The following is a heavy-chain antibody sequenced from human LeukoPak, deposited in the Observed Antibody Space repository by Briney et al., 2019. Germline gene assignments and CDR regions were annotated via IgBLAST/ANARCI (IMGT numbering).Heavy chain of an antibody. V-gene: IGHV3-48*04. Sequence: GGSLRLSCEASGFIFSSAWMRWVRQAPGKGLEWVSYIQITGTPIHYADSVKGRFTISRDNAEKSLYLQLNNLRLEDTAVYYCVRSDRETFAFDIWGQGAMVTVSS. CDR2: IQITGTPI. CDR3: VRSDRETFAFDI. CDR1: GFIFSSAW. J-gene: IGHJ3*02. D-gene: IGHD2/OR15-2a*01.